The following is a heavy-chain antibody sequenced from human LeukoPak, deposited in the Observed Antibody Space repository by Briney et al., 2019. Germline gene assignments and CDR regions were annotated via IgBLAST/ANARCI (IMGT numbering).Heavy chain of an antibody. Sequence: PGGSLRLSCAASGFTFDDYAMHWVRQAPGKGLEWVSLISWDGGSTYYADSVKGRFTISRDNSKNSLYLQMNSLRAEDMALYYCAKDRYGDYFPGAFDYWGQGTLVAVSS. CDR2: ISWDGGST. V-gene: IGHV3-43D*03. J-gene: IGHJ4*02. CDR1: GFTFDDYA. D-gene: IGHD4-17*01. CDR3: AKDRYGDYFPGAFDY.